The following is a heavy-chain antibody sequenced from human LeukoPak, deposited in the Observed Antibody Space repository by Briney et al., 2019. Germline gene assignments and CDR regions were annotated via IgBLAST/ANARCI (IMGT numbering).Heavy chain of an antibody. J-gene: IGHJ5*02. CDR1: GDSISSYY. Sequence: PSETLSLTCTVPGDSISSYYWSWIRQPAGKGLEWIGRVYVTGSTNLNPALQSRVTMSVDTSKNQFSLKLTSVTAADTAVCYCARDRQWLVDHWGQGTLVTVSS. V-gene: IGHV4-4*07. D-gene: IGHD6-19*01. CDR2: VYVTGST. CDR3: ARDRQWLVDH.